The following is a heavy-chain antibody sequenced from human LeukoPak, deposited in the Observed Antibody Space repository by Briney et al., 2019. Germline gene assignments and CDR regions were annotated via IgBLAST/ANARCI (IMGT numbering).Heavy chain of an antibody. CDR2: ISGGGDAT. CDR3: ARESFGYSGSSFDY. J-gene: IGHJ4*02. V-gene: IGHV3-23*01. Sequence: PGGSLRLSCAASDFSFITYAMSWVRQAPGKGLEWVSTISGGGDATYYADSVKGRFTISRDNSKNTLYLQMNSLRAEDTAVYYCARESFGYSGSSFDYWGQGTLVTVSS. D-gene: IGHD1-26*01. CDR1: DFSFITYA.